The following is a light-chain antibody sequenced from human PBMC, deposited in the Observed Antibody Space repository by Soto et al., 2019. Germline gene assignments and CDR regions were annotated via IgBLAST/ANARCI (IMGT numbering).Light chain of an antibody. Sequence: QSVLTQPPSVSAAPGQKVTISCSGTTSNIGNNYVSWYQQLPGTAPKLLIYENNKRPSGIPDRFSGSKSGTSATLGITGLQTGDEGDYYCGTWDSSLSAGVFGGGTKLTVL. CDR2: ENN. CDR1: TSNIGNNY. CDR3: GTWDSSLSAGV. V-gene: IGLV1-51*02. J-gene: IGLJ3*02.